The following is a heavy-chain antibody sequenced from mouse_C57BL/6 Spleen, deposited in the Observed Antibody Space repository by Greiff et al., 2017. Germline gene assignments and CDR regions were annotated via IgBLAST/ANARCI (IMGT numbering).Heavy chain of an antibody. CDR2: IYPGSGST. D-gene: IGHD1-1*01. CDR3: ARWEFITTVVEAMDY. Sequence: VQLQQPGAELVKPGASVKMSCKASGYTFTSYWITWVKQRPGQGLEWIGDIYPGSGSTNYNEKFKSKATLTVDTSSSTAYMQLSSLTSEDSAVYYCARWEFITTVVEAMDYWGQGTSVTVSS. J-gene: IGHJ4*01. V-gene: IGHV1-55*01. CDR1: GYTFTSYW.